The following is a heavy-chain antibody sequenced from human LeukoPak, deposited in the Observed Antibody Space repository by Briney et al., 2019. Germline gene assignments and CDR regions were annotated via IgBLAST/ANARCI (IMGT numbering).Heavy chain of an antibody. D-gene: IGHD3-22*01. CDR2: IYTSGST. V-gene: IGHV4-61*02. CDR3: ARGPYKYDGSGAFDI. CDR1: GDSISSGDYY. Sequence: SETLSLTCTVSGDSISSGDYYWSWIRQPAGKGLEWIGRIYTSGSTDYNPSLKSRVTISVDTSKNQFSLKLTSVTAADTAVYYCARGPYKYDGSGAFDIWGQGTMVTVSS. J-gene: IGHJ3*02.